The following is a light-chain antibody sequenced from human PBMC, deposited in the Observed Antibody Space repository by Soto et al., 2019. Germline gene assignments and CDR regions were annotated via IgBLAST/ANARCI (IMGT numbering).Light chain of an antibody. J-gene: IGKJ2*01. CDR2: WAS. V-gene: IGKV4-1*01. CDR3: QQYYSTLYT. CDR1: QSVLYSSNNKNY. Sequence: DIVMTQSPDSLAVSLGERATINCKSSQSVLYSSNNKNYLAWYQQKPGQPPKLLLYWASTRESGVPDRFSGSGSGTDVTLTISSLQAEDVAVYYCQQYYSTLYTFGQGTKLEIK.